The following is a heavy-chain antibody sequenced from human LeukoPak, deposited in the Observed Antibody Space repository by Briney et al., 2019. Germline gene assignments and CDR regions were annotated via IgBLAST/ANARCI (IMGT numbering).Heavy chain of an antibody. CDR2: ISYDGSNK. V-gene: IGHV3-30-3*01. J-gene: IGHJ4*02. CDR3: ARGGSGWQTDY. D-gene: IGHD6-19*01. Sequence: GGSLRLSCAASGFTFSSYAMHWVRQAPGKGLERVAVISYDGSNKYYADSVKGRFTISRDNSKNTLYLQMNSLRAEDTAVYYCARGGSGWQTDYWGQGTLVTVSS. CDR1: GFTFSSYA.